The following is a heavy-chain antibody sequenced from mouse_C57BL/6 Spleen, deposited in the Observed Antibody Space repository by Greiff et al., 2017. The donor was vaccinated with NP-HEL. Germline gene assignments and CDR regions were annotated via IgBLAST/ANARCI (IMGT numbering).Heavy chain of an antibody. V-gene: IGHV1-80*01. CDR3: ARSGPFFYAMDY. CDR2: IYPGDGDT. J-gene: IGHJ4*01. D-gene: IGHD3-1*01. CDR1: GYAFSSYW. Sequence: LVESGAELVKPGASVKISCKASGYAFSSYWMNWVKQRPGKGLEWIGQIYPGDGDTNYNGKFKGKATLTADKSSSTAYMQLSSLTSEDSAVYFCARSGPFFYAMDYWGQGTSVTVSS.